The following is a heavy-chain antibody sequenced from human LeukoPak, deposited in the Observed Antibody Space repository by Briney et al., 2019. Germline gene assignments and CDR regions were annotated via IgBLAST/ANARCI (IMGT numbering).Heavy chain of an antibody. J-gene: IGHJ5*02. Sequence: GGSLRLSCAASGFTFSSYAMTWVRQAPRKGLEWVSVIRASGSTTNYADSVKGRFTISRDNSKNTLYLQMNSLRAEDTAVYYCAKGNHDYVWGSAFDPWGQGTLVTVSS. CDR3: AKGNHDYVWGSAFDP. V-gene: IGHV3-23*01. CDR1: GFTFSSYA. D-gene: IGHD3-16*01. CDR2: IRASGSTT.